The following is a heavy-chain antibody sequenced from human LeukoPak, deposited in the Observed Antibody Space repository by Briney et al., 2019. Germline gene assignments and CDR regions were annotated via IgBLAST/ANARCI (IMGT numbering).Heavy chain of an antibody. J-gene: IGHJ4*02. D-gene: IGHD3-22*01. CDR1: GFTFSSYG. CDR2: IWYDGRNK. Sequence: GGSLGLSCAASGFTFSSYGMHWVRQAPGKGLEWVALIWYDGRNKNYADSVKGRFTISRDNPKNTLYLQMNSLRAEDTAVYYCARTEHYSDRSGYYYFDYWGQGTLVTVSS. V-gene: IGHV3-33*01. CDR3: ARTEHYSDRSGYYYFDY.